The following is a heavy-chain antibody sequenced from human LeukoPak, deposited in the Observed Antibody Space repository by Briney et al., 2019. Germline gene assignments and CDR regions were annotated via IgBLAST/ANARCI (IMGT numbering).Heavy chain of an antibody. CDR2: IKQDGSEK. Sequence: GGSLRLSCAASGFTFSRFWMSWVRQAPGKGLEWVANIKQDGSEKYYVDSVKGLFTISRDNAKNSLYLQMNSLRAEDTAVFYCARDGTYTDYDPDFDIWGQGTLVTVSS. D-gene: IGHD5-12*01. V-gene: IGHV3-7*04. CDR3: ARDGTYTDYDPDFDI. J-gene: IGHJ4*02. CDR1: GFTFSRFW.